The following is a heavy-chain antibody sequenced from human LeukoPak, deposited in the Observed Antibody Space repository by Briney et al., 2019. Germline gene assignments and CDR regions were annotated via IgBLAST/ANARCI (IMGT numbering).Heavy chain of an antibody. Sequence: GASVKVSCKASGYTFTSYDINWVRQATGQGLEWMGWMNPNSGNTGYAQKFQGRVTMTRNTSISTAYMELSSLRSEGTAVYYCARARRPKYSSGWSHYYYYGMDVWGQGTTVTVSS. CDR1: GYTFTSYD. CDR3: ARARRPKYSSGWSHYYYYGMDV. CDR2: MNPNSGNT. V-gene: IGHV1-8*01. D-gene: IGHD6-19*01. J-gene: IGHJ6*02.